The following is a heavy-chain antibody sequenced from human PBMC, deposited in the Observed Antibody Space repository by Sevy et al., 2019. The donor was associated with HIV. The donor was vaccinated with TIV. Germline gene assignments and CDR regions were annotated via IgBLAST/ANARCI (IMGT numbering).Heavy chain of an antibody. J-gene: IGHJ6*03. Sequence: GGSLRLSCAASGFTFSSYGMHWVRQAPGKGLEWVAFIRYDGSDKYYADSVKGRFTISRDNSKNTLYLQMNSLGAEDTAVYYCAKVGDGSGWPPPGYYYYMDVWGKGTTVTVSS. CDR1: GFTFSSYG. CDR2: IRYDGSDK. CDR3: AKVGDGSGWPPPGYYYYMDV. V-gene: IGHV3-30*02. D-gene: IGHD6-19*01.